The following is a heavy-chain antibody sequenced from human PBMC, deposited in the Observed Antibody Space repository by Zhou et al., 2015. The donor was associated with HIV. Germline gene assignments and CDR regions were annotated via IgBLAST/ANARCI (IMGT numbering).Heavy chain of an antibody. CDR3: AKLYYSYGYSGYFDY. V-gene: IGHV3-23*01. CDR2: ISGSGDNT. CDR1: GFTFSNYA. Sequence: EVQLFGVWGEAWYSLGGSLRLSCAASGFTFSNYAMSWVRQAPGKGLEWVSAISGSGDNTYYADSVTGRFTISRDNSKNTLYLQMNSLRAEDTAVYYCAKLYYSYGYSGYFDYWGQGTLVTVSS. D-gene: IGHD5-18*01. J-gene: IGHJ4*02.